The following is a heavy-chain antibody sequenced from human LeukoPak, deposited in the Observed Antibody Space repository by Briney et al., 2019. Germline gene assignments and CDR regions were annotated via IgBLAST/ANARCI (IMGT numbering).Heavy chain of an antibody. V-gene: IGHV3-64*01. J-gene: IGHJ3*02. CDR1: GFTLRRYS. CDR2: ISSNGGST. CDR3: AREGAVAYDAFDI. D-gene: IGHD6-19*01. Sequence: GGSLRLSCAASGFTLRRYSMHWVRQAPGKGLEYVSAISSNGGSTYYANSVKGRFTISRDNSKNTLYLQMNSLRAEDTAVYYCAREGAVAYDAFDIWGQGTMVTVSS.